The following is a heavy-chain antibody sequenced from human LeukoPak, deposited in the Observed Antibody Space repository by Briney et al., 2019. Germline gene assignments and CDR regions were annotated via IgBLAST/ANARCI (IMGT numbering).Heavy chain of an antibody. D-gene: IGHD5-24*01. CDR2: ISSSNSYI. CDR3: ARDSSLDVAFDI. V-gene: IGHV3-21*01. CDR1: GFNFSSYS. Sequence: GGSLRLSCAASGFNFSSYSMNWVRQAPGKGLEWVSSISSSNSYIYYADSVKGRFTISRDNAKNSLYLQMNSLRAEDTAVYYCARDSSLDVAFDIWGQGTMVTVSS. J-gene: IGHJ3*02.